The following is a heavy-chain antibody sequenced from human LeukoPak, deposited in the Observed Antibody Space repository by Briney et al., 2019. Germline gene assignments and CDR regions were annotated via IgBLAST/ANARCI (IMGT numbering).Heavy chain of an antibody. D-gene: IGHD4-17*01. CDR3: AQGGGDYGDLNWFDP. Sequence: GGSLRLSCAASGFTVSSNYMSWVRQAPGKGLEWVSVIYSGGSTYYADSVKGRFTISRDNSKNTLYLQMSSLRAEDTAVYYCAQGGGDYGDLNWFDPWGRGTLVTVSS. J-gene: IGHJ5*02. CDR1: GFTVSSNY. V-gene: IGHV3-53*01. CDR2: IYSGGST.